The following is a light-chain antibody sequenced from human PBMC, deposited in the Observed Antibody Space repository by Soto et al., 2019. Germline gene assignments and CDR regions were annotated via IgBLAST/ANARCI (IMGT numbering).Light chain of an antibody. Sequence: QSALTQHPSASGTPGQSIYISCTGTGSDVGTYNYVSWYQQHPGKAPKLIIYEVSKRPSGVPDRFSGSKSGNTASLTVSGLQAEDEAEYYCSSYAGSNNLGVFGTGTKVTVL. J-gene: IGLJ1*01. CDR2: EVS. CDR1: GSDVGTYNY. V-gene: IGLV2-8*01. CDR3: SSYAGSNNLGV.